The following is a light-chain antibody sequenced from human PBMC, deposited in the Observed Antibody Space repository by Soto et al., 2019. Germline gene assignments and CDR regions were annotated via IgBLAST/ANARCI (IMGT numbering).Light chain of an antibody. CDR2: AAS. CDR1: QSISSY. Sequence: DIQMTQSPSSLSASVGNRVPITCRASQSISSYLNWYQQKPGKAPKLLIYAASSLQSGVPSRFSGSGSGTDFTLTISSLQSEDFATYYCQQSYSTPRTFGQGTKVDIK. J-gene: IGKJ1*01. CDR3: QQSYSTPRT. V-gene: IGKV1-39*01.